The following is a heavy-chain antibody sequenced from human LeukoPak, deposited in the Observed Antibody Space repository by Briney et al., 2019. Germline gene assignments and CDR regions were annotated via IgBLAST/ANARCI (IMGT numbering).Heavy chain of an antibody. CDR2: IIPILGIA. CDR3: ASSRQQLVADFDY. CDR1: GGTFSSYA. J-gene: IGHJ4*02. D-gene: IGHD6-13*01. V-gene: IGHV1-69*10. Sequence: SVKVSCKASGGTFSSYAISWVRQAPGQGLEWMGWIIPILGIANYAQKFQGRVTITADKSTSTAYMELSSLRSEDTAVYYCASSRQQLVADFDYWGQGTLVTVSS.